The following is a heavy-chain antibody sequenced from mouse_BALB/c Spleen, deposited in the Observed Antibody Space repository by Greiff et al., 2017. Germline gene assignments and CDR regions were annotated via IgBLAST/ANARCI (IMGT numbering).Heavy chain of an antibody. J-gene: IGHJ3*01. CDR1: GYTFTDYN. CDR3: ARRGWDGELAY. V-gene: IGHV1-18*01. Sequence: VQLQQSGPELVKPGASVKIPCKASGYTFTDYNMDWVKQSHGKSLEWIGDINPNNGGTIYNQKFKGKATLTVDKSSSTAYMELRSLTSEDTAVYYCARRGWDGELAYWGQGTLVTVSA. D-gene: IGHD4-1*01. CDR2: INPNNGGT.